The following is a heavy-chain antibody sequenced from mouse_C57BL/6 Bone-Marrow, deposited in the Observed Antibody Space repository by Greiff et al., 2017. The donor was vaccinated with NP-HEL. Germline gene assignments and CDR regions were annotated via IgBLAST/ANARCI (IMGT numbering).Heavy chain of an antibody. V-gene: IGHV1-4*01. CDR3: ARSADYYGSSYDAMDY. CDR1: GYTFTSYT. D-gene: IGHD1-1*01. Sequence: QLQQSGAELARPGASVKMSCKASGYTFTSYTMHWVKQRPGQGLEWIGYIYPSSGYTKYNQKFKDKATLTAEKSSSTAYMQLSKLTSEDSAVYYCARSADYYGSSYDAMDYWGQGTSVTVSS. J-gene: IGHJ4*01. CDR2: IYPSSGYT.